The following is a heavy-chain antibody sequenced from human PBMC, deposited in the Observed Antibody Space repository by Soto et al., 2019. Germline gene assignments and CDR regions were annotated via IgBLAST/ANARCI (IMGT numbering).Heavy chain of an antibody. CDR1: GFTFSSYA. Sequence: PGGSLRLSCAASGFTFSSYAMHWVRQAPGKGLEWVAVISYDGSNKYYADSVKGRFTISRDNSKDTLYLQMNSPRAEDTAVYYCASSGMVVTAIFDYWGQGTLVTVSS. J-gene: IGHJ4*02. CDR2: ISYDGSNK. D-gene: IGHD2-21*02. V-gene: IGHV3-30-3*01. CDR3: ASSGMVVTAIFDY.